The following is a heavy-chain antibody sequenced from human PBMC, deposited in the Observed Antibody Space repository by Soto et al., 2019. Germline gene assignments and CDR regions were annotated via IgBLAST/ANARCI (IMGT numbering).Heavy chain of an antibody. Sequence: PSETLSLTCTVSGGSISSGDYYWSWIRQPPGKGLEWIGYIYYSGSTYYNPSLKSRVTISVDTSKNQFSLKLSSVTAADTAVYYCARVLRVLVPAAKAGVNYYYYGMDVWGQGTTVTVSS. J-gene: IGHJ6*02. D-gene: IGHD2-2*01. V-gene: IGHV4-30-4*01. CDR2: IYYSGST. CDR1: GGSISSGDYY. CDR3: ARVLRVLVPAAKAGVNYYYYGMDV.